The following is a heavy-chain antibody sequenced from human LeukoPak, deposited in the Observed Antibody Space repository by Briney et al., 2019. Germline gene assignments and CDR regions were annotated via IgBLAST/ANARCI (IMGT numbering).Heavy chain of an antibody. V-gene: IGHV1-8*01. Sequence: GASVKVSCKASGYTFTSYDINWVRQATGQGLEWMGWMNPNSGNTGYAQKFRDRLTITADTSTGTAYMELSSLTPDDTALYYCTRVNLRGSQYNWFDPWGQGTLVIVSS. CDR1: GYTFTSYD. D-gene: IGHD1-26*01. CDR3: TRVNLRGSQYNWFDP. CDR2: MNPNSGNT. J-gene: IGHJ5*02.